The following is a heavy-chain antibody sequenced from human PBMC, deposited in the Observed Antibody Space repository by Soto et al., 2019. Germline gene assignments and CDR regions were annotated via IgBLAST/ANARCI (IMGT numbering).Heavy chain of an antibody. D-gene: IGHD2-2*01. CDR1: GFAFSNFG. J-gene: IGHJ5*02. CDR3: GKDPRGPES. V-gene: IGHV3-23*01. Sequence: EVQLLESGGGLVQPGGSLRISCVASGFAFSNFGMGWVRQAPGKGLEWVSGISSSGGDTFYADSVRGRFTISRDNFKNTLYLQMNSVRAEDTAVYYCGKDPRGPESWGQGTLVTVSS. CDR2: ISSSGGDT.